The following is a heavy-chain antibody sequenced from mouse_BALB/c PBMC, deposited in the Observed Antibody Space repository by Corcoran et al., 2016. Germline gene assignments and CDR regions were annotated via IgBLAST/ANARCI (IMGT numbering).Heavy chain of an antibody. J-gene: IGHJ3*01. D-gene: IGHD1-1*01. V-gene: IGHV1-9*01. CDR2: ILPGSGST. CDR3: ARRDYYGRFAY. CDR1: GYTFSSYW. Sequence: QVQLQQSGAELMKPGASVKISCKATGYTFSSYWIEWVKQRPGHGLEWIGEILPGSGSTNYNEKFKGKATFTADTSSNTAYMQLSSLTSEDSAVYYCARRDYYGRFAYWGQGTLVTVSA.